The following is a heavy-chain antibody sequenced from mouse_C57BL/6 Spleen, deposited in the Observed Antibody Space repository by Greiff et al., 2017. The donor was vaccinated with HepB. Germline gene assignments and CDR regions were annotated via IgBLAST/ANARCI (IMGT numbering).Heavy chain of an antibody. CDR3: ARGYTSYYYAMDY. CDR2: IDPSDSET. V-gene: IGHV1-52*01. J-gene: IGHJ4*01. CDR1: GYTFTSYW. Sequence: VQLQQPGAELVRPGSSVKLSCKASGYTFTSYWMHWVKQRPIQGLEWIGNIDPSDSETHYNQKFQDKDTLTVDKSSSTADIQLSSLTSEDSAVYYCARGYTSYYYAMDYWGQGTSVTVSS. D-gene: IGHD5-1-1*01.